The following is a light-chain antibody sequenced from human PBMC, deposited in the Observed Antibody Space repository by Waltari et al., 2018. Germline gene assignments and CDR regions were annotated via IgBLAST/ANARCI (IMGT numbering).Light chain of an antibody. V-gene: IGLV2-14*03. CDR3: SSYTSHDTLRWV. J-gene: IGLJ3*02. Sequence: QSALTQPASVSGSPGQSITISCTGTSSDVGDYNYVSWYQQYPGKAPNPMIFEVTNRPSWFSDRFSGSKSGNTASLSISGLQADDEAVYYCSSYTSHDTLRWVFGGGTKLTVL. CDR2: EVT. CDR1: SSDVGDYNY.